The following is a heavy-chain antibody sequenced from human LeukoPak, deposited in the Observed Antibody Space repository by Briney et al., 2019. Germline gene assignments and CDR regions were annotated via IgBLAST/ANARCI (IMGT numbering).Heavy chain of an antibody. Sequence: NTSETLSLTCAVYGGSFSGYSWSWIRQPPGKGLEWIGEINHSGSTNYNPSLKSRVTISVDTSKNQFSLKLSSVTAADTAVYYCARGQYYYYYYMDVWGKGTTVTVSS. CDR3: ARGQYYYYYYMDV. V-gene: IGHV4-34*01. J-gene: IGHJ6*03. CDR2: INHSGST. CDR1: GGSFSGYS.